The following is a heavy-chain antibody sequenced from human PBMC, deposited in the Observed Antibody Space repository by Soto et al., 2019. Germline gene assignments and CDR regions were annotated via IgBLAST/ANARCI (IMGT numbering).Heavy chain of an antibody. J-gene: IGHJ6*02. CDR1: GGSISSSSYY. V-gene: IGHV4-39*01. Sequence: PSETLSLTCTVSGGSISSSSYYWGWIRQPPGKGLEWIGSIYYSGSTYYNPSLKSRVTIFVDTSKNQFSLKLSSVTAADTAVYYCASLGYCSGGSCPYYYYYGMDVWGQGTTVTVSS. CDR2: IYYSGST. CDR3: ASLGYCSGGSCPYYYYYGMDV. D-gene: IGHD2-15*01.